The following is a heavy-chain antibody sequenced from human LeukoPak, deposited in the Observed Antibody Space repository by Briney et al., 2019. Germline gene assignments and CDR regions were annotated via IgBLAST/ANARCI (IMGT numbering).Heavy chain of an antibody. D-gene: IGHD3-22*01. CDR3: ARESQNYDSSGYYY. V-gene: IGHV3-21*01. CDR2: ISSSSSYI. CDR1: GFTFSSYS. J-gene: IGHJ4*02. Sequence: PGGSLRLSCAVSGFTFSSYSMSWVRQAPGKGLEWVSSISSSSSYIYYADSVKGRFTISRDHAKNSLYLQMNSLRAEDTAVYYCARESQNYDSSGYYYWGQGTLVTVSS.